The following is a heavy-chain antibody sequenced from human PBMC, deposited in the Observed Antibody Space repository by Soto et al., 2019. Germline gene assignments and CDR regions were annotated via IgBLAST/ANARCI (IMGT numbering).Heavy chain of an antibody. CDR3: VGDGNNWNDFDY. J-gene: IGHJ4*02. CDR1: TFIFSTYW. D-gene: IGHD1-20*01. Sequence: EVQLVESGGGLVQPGGSLRLSCAAPTFIFSTYWMTCVRQAPGKGLEWVANIKRDGSETHYADSVKGRFTISRDNAKNSLYLQMNSLSVEDTAVYYCVGDGNNWNDFDYWGQGTLVTVSS. V-gene: IGHV3-7*01. CDR2: IKRDGSET.